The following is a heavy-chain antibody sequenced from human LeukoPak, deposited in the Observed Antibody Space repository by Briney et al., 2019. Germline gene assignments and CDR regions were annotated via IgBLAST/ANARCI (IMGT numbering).Heavy chain of an antibody. D-gene: IGHD3-3*01. J-gene: IGHJ4*02. V-gene: IGHV3-53*01. CDR2: MCSDGNT. Sequence: GGSLRLSCAASGFTVSSNYMSWVRQAPGKGLEWVSVMCSDGNTNYADSVKGRFTISRDNSKNTLYLQMNSLRVEDTAVYYCARGWGKRSYYDFWSGLPRDYWGQGTLVTVSS. CDR1: GFTVSSNY. CDR3: ARGWGKRSYYDFWSGLPRDY.